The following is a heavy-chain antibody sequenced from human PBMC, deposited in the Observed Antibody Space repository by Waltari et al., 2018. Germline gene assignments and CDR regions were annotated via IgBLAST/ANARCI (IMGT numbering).Heavy chain of an antibody. Sequence: EVHLVASGGGLVQPGESLRLSCAASGFTFSTYNMNWVRQAPGKGLEWVSYISSNTTTYDADYVKSRFTISRDNAKNSLYLQMNSLRAEDTALYYCARGRNGYIQDVFDIWGQGTMVSVSS. CDR3: ARGRNGYIQDVFDI. D-gene: IGHD5-12*01. CDR1: GFTFSTYN. CDR2: ISSNTTT. V-gene: IGHV3-48*01. J-gene: IGHJ3*02.